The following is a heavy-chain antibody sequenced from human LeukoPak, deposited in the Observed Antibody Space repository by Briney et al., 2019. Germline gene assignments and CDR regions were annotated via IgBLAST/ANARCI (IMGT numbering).Heavy chain of an antibody. D-gene: IGHD3-22*01. J-gene: IGHJ6*02. CDR3: ARGNYYDSSGSIHGMDV. Sequence: SETLSLTCAVSGGSISSSNWWSWVRQPPGKGLEWIGEIYHSGSTNYNPSLKSRVTISVDKSKNQFSLKLSSVTAADTAVYYCARGNYYDSSGSIHGMDVWGQGTTVTVSS. CDR2: IYHSGST. CDR1: GGSISSSNW. V-gene: IGHV4-4*02.